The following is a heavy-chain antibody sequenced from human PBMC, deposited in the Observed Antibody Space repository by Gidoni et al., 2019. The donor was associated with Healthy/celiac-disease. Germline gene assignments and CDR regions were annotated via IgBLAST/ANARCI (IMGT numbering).Heavy chain of an antibody. J-gene: IGHJ5*02. Sequence: QVQLQESGPGLVKPSEPLSLTCTVPGGSIISYYWSWIRQPPGKGLEWIGYIYYSGSTNYNPSLKSRVTISVDTSKNQFSRKLCSVTAADTAVYYCARGGYYDSSGLNWFDPWGQGTLVTVSS. CDR3: ARGGYYDSSGLNWFDP. CDR2: IYYSGST. CDR1: GGSIISYY. V-gene: IGHV4-59*01. D-gene: IGHD3-22*01.